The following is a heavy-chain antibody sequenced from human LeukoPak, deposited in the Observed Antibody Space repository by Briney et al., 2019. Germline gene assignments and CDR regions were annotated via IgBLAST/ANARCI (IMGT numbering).Heavy chain of an antibody. CDR3: ARHKGGWSIDY. Sequence: PAETLSLTCTVSGASISSNYCSWIRQPPGKGLEWIGYIYSSGSTNSNPSLESRVTISVDTSKNQISLKLSSVTAADTAVYYCARHKGGWSIDYWGQGTLVTVSS. D-gene: IGHD6-19*01. V-gene: IGHV4-59*08. J-gene: IGHJ4*02. CDR2: IYSSGST. CDR1: GASISSNY.